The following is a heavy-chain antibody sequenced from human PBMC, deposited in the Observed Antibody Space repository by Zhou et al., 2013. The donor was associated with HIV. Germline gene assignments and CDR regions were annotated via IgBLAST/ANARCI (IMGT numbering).Heavy chain of an antibody. CDR1: VPHG. CDR3: TTLVVVAAKGWFDP. CDR2: IIPIYGTP. D-gene: IGHD2-15*01. J-gene: IGHJ5*02. V-gene: IGHV1-69*05. Sequence: QVQLVQSGAEVKKPGSSVKVSCKGFVPHGISWVRQAPGQGLEWMGGIIPIYGTPTYAQNFQGRVALTTDESTRTAYMELSSLRSEDTAIYYCTTLVVVAAKGWFDPWAGNPGHRLL.